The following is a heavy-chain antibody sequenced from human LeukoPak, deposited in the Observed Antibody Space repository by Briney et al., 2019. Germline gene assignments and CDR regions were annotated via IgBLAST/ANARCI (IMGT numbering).Heavy chain of an antibody. D-gene: IGHD2-15*01. V-gene: IGHV3-74*01. CDR3: ARGHCSGGRCNSAGYYGMDV. J-gene: IGHJ6*02. CDR1: GFTFSNYW. Sequence: GGSLRLSCAASGFTFSNYWMHWVRQAPGKGLVWVSRIKSDGTSINYADSVKGRFTISRDNAKNRLFLQMNSLRAEDTAVYFCARGHCSGGRCNSAGYYGMDVWGQGTTVTVSS. CDR2: IKSDGTSI.